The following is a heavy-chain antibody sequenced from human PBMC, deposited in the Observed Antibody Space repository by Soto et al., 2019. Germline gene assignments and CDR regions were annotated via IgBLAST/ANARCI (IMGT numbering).Heavy chain of an antibody. CDR2: IKQDGSEK. Sequence: EAQLVESGGSLVQPGGSLRLSCAASGFTFSSYWMNWVRQAPGKGLEWVANIKQDGSEKYYVDSVKGRFTISRDNTKNSLYLQMNSLRAEDTAVYYCAREQLQVVIPDYWGQGTLVTVSS. V-gene: IGHV3-7*01. J-gene: IGHJ4*02. CDR3: AREQLQVVIPDY. D-gene: IGHD6-13*01. CDR1: GFTFSSYW.